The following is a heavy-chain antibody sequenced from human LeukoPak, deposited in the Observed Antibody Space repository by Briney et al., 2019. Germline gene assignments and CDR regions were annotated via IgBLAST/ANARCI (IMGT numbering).Heavy chain of an antibody. V-gene: IGHV3-48*04. Sequence: GGSLRLSCAASGFNLSTYSINWVRQAPGKGLEWVSYISTTSNTIHYADSVKGRFTISRDNAKNSLYLQMNSLRAEDTAVYYCARDQGYCSRTNYCYYYYMDVWGKGTTVTVSS. CDR3: ARDQGYCSRTNYCYYYYMDV. CDR2: ISTTSNTI. J-gene: IGHJ6*03. CDR1: GFNLSTYS. D-gene: IGHD2-2*01.